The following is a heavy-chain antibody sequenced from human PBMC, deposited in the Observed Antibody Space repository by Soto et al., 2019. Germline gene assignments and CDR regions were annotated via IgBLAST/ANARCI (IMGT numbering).Heavy chain of an antibody. D-gene: IGHD3-3*01. V-gene: IGHV3-23*01. Sequence: EVQLLESGGGLVEPGGSLRLSCAASGFTFSNYDMNWVRQAPGRELEWVSAINNGGGNTYYADSVRGRFTISRDNSRNTLYLQLNNLRAEDKAIYYCAKKAGVVIGNYFDFWGQGTLVTVSS. CDR1: GFTFSNYD. CDR3: AKKAGVVIGNYFDF. CDR2: INNGGGNT. J-gene: IGHJ4*01.